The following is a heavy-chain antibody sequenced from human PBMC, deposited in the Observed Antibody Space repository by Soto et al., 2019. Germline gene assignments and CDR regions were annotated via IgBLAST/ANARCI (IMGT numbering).Heavy chain of an antibody. J-gene: IGHJ4*02. V-gene: IGHV4-4*02. D-gene: IGHD1-26*01. Sequence: QVQLQESGPGLVKPSGTLSLTCAVSGASISSTNWWSWVRQAPGEGPEWIGEIYHSGATNYNPSLKNRVIISMDTSKNQLSLRLDSVTAADTAVYFCASHIAVPTTRGFDYWGQGTLVTVSS. CDR3: ASHIAVPTTRGFDY. CDR2: IYHSGAT. CDR1: GASISSTNW.